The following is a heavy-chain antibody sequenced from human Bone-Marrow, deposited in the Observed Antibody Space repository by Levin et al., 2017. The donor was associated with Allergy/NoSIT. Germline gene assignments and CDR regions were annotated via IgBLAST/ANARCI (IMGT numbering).Heavy chain of an antibody. CDR3: ARDTNYDRTGYHYYSDGMDV. CDR2: ISGSNGYE. Sequence: GGSLRLSCEASGFAFSRYTMTWIRQTPAKGLEWVSSISGSNGYEYYADSVKGRFTISRENARSSLYLQMNSLRVEDTAVYYCARDTNYDRTGYHYYSDGMDVWGPGTTVTVSS. D-gene: IGHD3-22*01. V-gene: IGHV3-21*06. J-gene: IGHJ6*02. CDR1: GFAFSRYT.